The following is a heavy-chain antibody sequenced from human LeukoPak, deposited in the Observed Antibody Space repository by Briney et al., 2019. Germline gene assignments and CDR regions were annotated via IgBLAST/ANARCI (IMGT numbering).Heavy chain of an antibody. CDR2: IYTSGST. D-gene: IGHD3-22*01. V-gene: IGHV4-4*07. Sequence: SETLSLTCTVSGGSISSYYWSRIRQPAGKGLEWIGRIYTSGSTNYNPSLKSRVTMSVDTSKNQFSLKLSSVTAADTAVYYCARGPHYYDSSGYYYEDYYYYGMDVWGQGTTVTVSS. CDR3: ARGPHYYDSSGYYYEDYYYYGMDV. J-gene: IGHJ6*02. CDR1: GGSISSYY.